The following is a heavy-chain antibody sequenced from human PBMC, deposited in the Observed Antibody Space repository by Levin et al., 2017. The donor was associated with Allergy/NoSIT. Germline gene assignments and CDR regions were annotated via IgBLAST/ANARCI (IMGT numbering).Heavy chain of an antibody. CDR1: GFTFSSYA. V-gene: IGHV3-30*04. CDR2: ISYDGRNK. D-gene: IGHD3-3*02. J-gene: IGHJ4*02. CDR3: ARDGHFRYYFDY. Sequence: GGSLRLSCAASGFTFSSYAMHWVRQAPGKGLEWVAVISYDGRNKYYADSVKGRFTISRDNSKNTLYLQMNSLRAEDTAVYYCARDGHFRYYFDYWGQGTLVTVSS.